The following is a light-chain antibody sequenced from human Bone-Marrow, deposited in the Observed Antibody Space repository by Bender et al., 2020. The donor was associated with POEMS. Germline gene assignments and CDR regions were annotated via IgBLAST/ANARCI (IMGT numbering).Light chain of an antibody. CDR2: QVN. CDR1: DVGSFNL. Sequence: QSALTQPASVSGSPGQSITISCTGTDVGSFNLVSWYQQHPGKAPKVVISQVNERPSGVSNRFSASKSGNTASLTISGLQAEDEADYYCSSYAGSNTFMFGGGTKLTVL. J-gene: IGLJ3*02. CDR3: SSYAGSNTFM. V-gene: IGLV2-23*02.